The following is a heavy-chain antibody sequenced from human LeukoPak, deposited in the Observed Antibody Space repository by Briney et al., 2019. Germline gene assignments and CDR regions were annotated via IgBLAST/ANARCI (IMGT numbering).Heavy chain of an antibody. CDR3: ARRWVWSGSYRANYYMDV. CDR1: GGSIDIYY. CDR2: IYYSGST. D-gene: IGHD1-26*01. J-gene: IGHJ6*03. Sequence: PSETLSLTCTVSGGSIDIYYWNWIRQPPGKGLEWLGYIYYSGSTNYNPSLKSRVTISVDTSKNQFSLKLSSVTAADTAVYYCARRWVWSGSYRANYYMDVWGKGTTVTVSS. V-gene: IGHV4-59*12.